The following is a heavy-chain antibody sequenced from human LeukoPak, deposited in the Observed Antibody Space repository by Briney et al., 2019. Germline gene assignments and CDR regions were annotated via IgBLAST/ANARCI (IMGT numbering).Heavy chain of an antibody. D-gene: IGHD6-6*01. CDR1: GGSISSGGYY. CDR2: IYYSGST. Sequence: SQTLSLTCTVSGGSISSGGYYWSWIPQHPGKGLVWSGYIYYSGSTNYNPSLKSRVTISVDTSKNQFSLKLSSVTAADTAVYYCARAARAALYAFDIWGQGTMVTVSS. CDR3: ARAARAALYAFDI. V-gene: IGHV4-31*03. J-gene: IGHJ3*02.